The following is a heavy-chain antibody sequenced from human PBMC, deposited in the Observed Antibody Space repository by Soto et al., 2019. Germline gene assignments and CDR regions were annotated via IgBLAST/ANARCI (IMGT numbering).Heavy chain of an antibody. CDR1: GYSFTSYW. J-gene: IGHJ3*02. D-gene: IGHD1-26*01. CDR3: ASRGPIVGATDDAFDI. Sequence: HGESLKISCKGSGYSFTSYWIGWVRQMPGKGLEWMGIIYPGDSDTRYSPSFQGQVTISADKSISTAYLQWSSLKASDTAMYYCASRGPIVGATDDAFDIWGQGTMVTVSS. V-gene: IGHV5-51*01. CDR2: IYPGDSDT.